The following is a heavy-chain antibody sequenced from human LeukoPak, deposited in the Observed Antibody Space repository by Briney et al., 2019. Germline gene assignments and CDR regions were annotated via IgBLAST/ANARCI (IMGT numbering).Heavy chain of an antibody. CDR1: GGSFSGYY. Sequence: SETLSLTCAVYGGSFSGYYWSWIRQPPGKGLEWIGEINHSGSTNYNPSLKSRVTISVDTSKNHFSLNLRSVTAADTAVYYCARRSYNSPFRYWGQGTPVTVSS. V-gene: IGHV4-34*01. D-gene: IGHD5-24*01. J-gene: IGHJ4*02. CDR2: INHSGST. CDR3: ARRSYNSPFRY.